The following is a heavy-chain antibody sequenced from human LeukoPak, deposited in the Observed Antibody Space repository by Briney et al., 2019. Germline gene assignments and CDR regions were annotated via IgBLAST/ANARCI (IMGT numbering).Heavy chain of an antibody. CDR1: GFTFSNYL. V-gene: IGHV4-34*01. CDR2: INHSGST. D-gene: IGHD3-3*01. Sequence: GSLRLSCAASGFTFSNYLMHWVRQTPGKGLEWIGEINHSGSTNYNPSLKSRVTISVDTSKNQFSLKLSSVTAADTAVYYCARGRRYRLRFLEWPPQSTGMDVWGQGTTVTVSS. CDR3: ARGRRYRLRFLEWPPQSTGMDV. J-gene: IGHJ6*02.